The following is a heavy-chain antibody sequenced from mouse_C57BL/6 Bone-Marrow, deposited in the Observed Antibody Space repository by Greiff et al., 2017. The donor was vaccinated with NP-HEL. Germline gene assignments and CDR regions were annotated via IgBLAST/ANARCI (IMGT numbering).Heavy chain of an antibody. J-gene: IGHJ3*01. Sequence: QVQLKESGAGLARPGASVKLSCKASGYTFTSSGLSGVKQRPGQGLGWIGEIYPRSGNTYYNEKFKGKATLTADKSSSTAYMELRSLTSEDSAVYFCARYDYDSWFAYWGQGTLVTVSA. CDR1: GYTFTSSG. D-gene: IGHD2-4*01. CDR3: ARYDYDSWFAY. V-gene: IGHV1-81*01. CDR2: IYPRSGNT.